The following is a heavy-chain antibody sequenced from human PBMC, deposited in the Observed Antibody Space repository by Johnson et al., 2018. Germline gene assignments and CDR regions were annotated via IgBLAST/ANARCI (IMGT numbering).Heavy chain of an antibody. D-gene: IGHD6-19*01. Sequence: VQLVESGGGLVKPGGSLRLSCVASGFTFSSYSMNWVRQAPGKGLEWVSSISSSSSYIYYADSVKGRFTISRDYAKNSLYLQMNSLRDLMTVAGYGMDVWGQGTTVTVSS. CDR2: ISSSSSYI. CDR1: GFTFSSYS. J-gene: IGHJ6*02. CDR3: MDV. V-gene: IGHV3-21*01.